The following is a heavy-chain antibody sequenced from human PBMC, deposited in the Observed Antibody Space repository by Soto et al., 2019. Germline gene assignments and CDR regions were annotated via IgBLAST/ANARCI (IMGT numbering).Heavy chain of an antibody. D-gene: IGHD3-22*01. CDR1: GGSISSYY. CDR2: IYYSGST. CDR3: ARAAYYDSIGYYPAPPSTVEGYYYYGMDV. J-gene: IGHJ6*02. Sequence: SETLSLTCTVSGGSISSYYWSWIRQPPGKGLEWIGYIYYSGSTNYNPSLKSRVTITVDTSKNQFSLKLSSVTAADTAVYYCARAAYYDSIGYYPAPPSTVEGYYYYGMDVWGQGTTVTVSS. V-gene: IGHV4-59*08.